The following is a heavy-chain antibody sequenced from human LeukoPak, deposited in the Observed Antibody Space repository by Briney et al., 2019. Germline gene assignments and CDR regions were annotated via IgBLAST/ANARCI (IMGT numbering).Heavy chain of an antibody. J-gene: IGHJ4*02. D-gene: IGHD2-15*01. CDR2: IIPIFGTA. CDR3: ASGGEVYCSGGSCQFDY. CDR1: GGTSSSYA. Sequence: ASVKVSCKASGGTSSSYAISWVRQAPGQGLEWMGGIIPIFGTANYAQKFQGRVTITADESTSTAYMELSSLRSEDTAVYYCASGGEVYCSGGSCQFDYWGQGTLVTVSS. V-gene: IGHV1-69*13.